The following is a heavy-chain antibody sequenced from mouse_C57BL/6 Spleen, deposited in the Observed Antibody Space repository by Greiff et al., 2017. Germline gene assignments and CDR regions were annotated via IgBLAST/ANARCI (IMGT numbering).Heavy chain of an antibody. V-gene: IGHV7-3*01. CDR1: GFTFTDYY. CDR3: ARGGYDGYYEFAY. CDR2: IRNKANGYTT. D-gene: IGHD2-3*01. Sequence: DVMLVESGGGLVQPGGSLSLSCAASGFTFTDYYLSWVRQPPGKALEWLGFIRNKANGYTTEYSASVKGRFTISRDNSQSIRYLQMNALRAEDSATYYCARGGYDGYYEFAYWGQGTLVTVSA. J-gene: IGHJ3*01.